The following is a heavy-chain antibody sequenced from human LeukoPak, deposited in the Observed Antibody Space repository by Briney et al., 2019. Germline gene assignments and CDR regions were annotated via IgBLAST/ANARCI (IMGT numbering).Heavy chain of an antibody. CDR3: ARNPPGIAAAGRSWFDP. D-gene: IGHD6-13*01. V-gene: IGHV1-2*02. CDR2: INPNSGGT. CDR1: GYTFTSYG. J-gene: IGHJ5*02. Sequence: ASVKVSCKASGYTFTSYGISWVRQAPGQGLEWMGWINPNSGGTNYAQKFQGRVTMTRDTSISTAYMELSRLRSDDTAVYYCARNPPGIAAAGRSWFDPWGQGTLVTVSS.